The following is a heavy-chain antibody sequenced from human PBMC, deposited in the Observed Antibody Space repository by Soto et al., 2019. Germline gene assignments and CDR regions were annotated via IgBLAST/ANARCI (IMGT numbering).Heavy chain of an antibody. J-gene: IGHJ6*02. Sequence: ESLKISCKGSGYSFTSYWIGWVRQMPGKGLEWMGIIYPGDSDTRYSPSFQGQVTISADKSISTAYLQWSSLKASDTAMYYCARHYCSSTSCYPVYYYYYGMDVWGQGTTVTVSS. V-gene: IGHV5-51*01. CDR3: ARHYCSSTSCYPVYYYYYGMDV. CDR1: GYSFTSYW. CDR2: IYPGDSDT. D-gene: IGHD2-2*01.